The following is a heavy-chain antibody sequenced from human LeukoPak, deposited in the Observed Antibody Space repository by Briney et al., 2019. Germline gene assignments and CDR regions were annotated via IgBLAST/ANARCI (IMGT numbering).Heavy chain of an antibody. Sequence: YSPSFQGQVTISADKSISTAYLQWSSLKASDTAMYYCARHRTTGTTEAFDVWGQGTLVTVSS. V-gene: IGHV5-51*01. D-gene: IGHD1-1*01. J-gene: IGHJ3*01. CDR3: ARHRTTGTTEAFDV.